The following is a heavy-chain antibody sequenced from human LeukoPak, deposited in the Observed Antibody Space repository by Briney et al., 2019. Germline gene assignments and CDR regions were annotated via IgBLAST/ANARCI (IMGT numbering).Heavy chain of an antibody. Sequence: ASVTVSFKASGYTFTGYYMHWVRQAPGQGLEWMGWINPNNGNTNCAQTFQDRVTMTRDTSISTAYMELSRLRSDDTAVYYCARTGELDYWGQGTLVTVSS. CDR3: ARTGELDY. CDR2: INPNNGNT. J-gene: IGHJ4*02. D-gene: IGHD7-27*01. V-gene: IGHV1-2*02. CDR1: GYTFTGYY.